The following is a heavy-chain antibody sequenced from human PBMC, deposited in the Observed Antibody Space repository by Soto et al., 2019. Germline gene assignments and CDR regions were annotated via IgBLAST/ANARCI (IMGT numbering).Heavy chain of an antibody. CDR1: VDTVTHFG. CDR3: ARVLGGVVNWFDS. J-gene: IGHJ5*01. Sequence: SVKVTCQTYVDTVTHFGLSWVRQAPGQGLEWMGWIATYNSNRNYAQKFKGRLTLTTDTSTSTAYIELKSLVYDYTAVYYWARVLGGVVNWFDSWGRGTLVTVSS. CDR2: IATYNSNR. D-gene: IGHD3-16*01. V-gene: IGHV1-18*01.